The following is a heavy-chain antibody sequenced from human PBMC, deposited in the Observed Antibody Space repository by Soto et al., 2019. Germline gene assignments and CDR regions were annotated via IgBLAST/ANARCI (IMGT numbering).Heavy chain of an antibody. CDR1: GGSISSDDYY. J-gene: IGHJ6*02. Sequence: SETLSLTCTVSGGSISSDDYYWNWIRQRPGKGLEWIGNIYYRGNTNYNPSLKGRIIMSMDMAENQFSLKLTSVTAADTAVYYCARGYSGSYDYYSYYAVDVWGQRTKVIVSS. V-gene: IGHV4-31*03. CDR3: ARGYSGSYDYYSYYAVDV. D-gene: IGHD1-26*01. CDR2: IYYRGNT.